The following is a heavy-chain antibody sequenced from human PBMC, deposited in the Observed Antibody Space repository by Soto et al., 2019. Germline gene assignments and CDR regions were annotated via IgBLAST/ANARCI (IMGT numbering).Heavy chain of an antibody. Sequence: GASLKISCKGSGYRITNNLIAWVRQVPWKGLEWVGVIFFGDSDTRYSPSFQGQVTLSADKYISTAYLQWNSLTTSDTGMYYCASHYNRFDYWGQATPVNVSS. CDR3: ASHYNRFDY. CDR2: IFFGDSDT. J-gene: IGHJ4*02. CDR1: GYRITNNL. V-gene: IGHV5-51*01. D-gene: IGHD3-10*01.